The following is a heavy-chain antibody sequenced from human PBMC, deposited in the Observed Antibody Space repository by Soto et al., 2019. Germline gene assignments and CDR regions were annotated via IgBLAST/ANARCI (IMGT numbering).Heavy chain of an antibody. CDR3: TRLATGYCSGGSCYYFDY. Sequence: GGSLRLSCAASGFTFSGSAMHWVRQASGKGLEWVGRIRSKANSYATAYAASVKGRFTISRDDSKNTGFLKMNSLKTEDTAVYYCTRLATGYCSGGSCYYFDYWGQGTLVTVSS. CDR2: IRSKANSYAT. J-gene: IGHJ4*02. D-gene: IGHD2-15*01. CDR1: GFTFSGSA. V-gene: IGHV3-73*01.